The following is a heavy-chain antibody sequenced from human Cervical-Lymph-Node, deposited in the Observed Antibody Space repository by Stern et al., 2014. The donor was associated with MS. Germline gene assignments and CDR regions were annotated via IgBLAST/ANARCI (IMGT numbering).Heavy chain of an antibody. J-gene: IGHJ4*02. Sequence: VQLVESGAEVKQPGSSMKVSCKASGGTFSSIEISWVRQAPGQGLEWLGGISPLLGTTTYAQQVQGRVTIVADESTNTVNMELSRLRSEDTAVYYCVRDQGGIAASWGQGTLVTVSS. CDR1: GGTFSSIE. CDR3: VRDQGGIAAS. V-gene: IGHV1-69*01. D-gene: IGHD6-13*01. CDR2: ISPLLGTT.